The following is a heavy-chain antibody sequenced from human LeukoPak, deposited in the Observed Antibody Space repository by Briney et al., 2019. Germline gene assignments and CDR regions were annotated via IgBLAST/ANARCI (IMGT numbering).Heavy chain of an antibody. D-gene: IGHD2-15*01. CDR1: GGSISSYY. CDR3: ARDWPRGCSGGSCYKPCNY. CDR2: IYTSGST. J-gene: IGHJ4*02. Sequence: SETLSLTCTVSGGSISSYYWSWIRQPAGKGLEWIGRIYTSGSTNYNPSLKSRVTMSVDTSKNQFSLKLSSVTAADTAVYYCARDWPRGCSGGSCYKPCNYWGQGTLVTVSS. V-gene: IGHV4-4*07.